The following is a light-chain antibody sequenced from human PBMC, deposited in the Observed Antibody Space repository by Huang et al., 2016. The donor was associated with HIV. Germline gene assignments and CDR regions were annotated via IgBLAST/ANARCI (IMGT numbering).Light chain of an antibody. Sequence: EIQLTQSLSSLSASVGDGITITCRASENIVYSLSWFRQRPGRAPEALIYAASSLHAGVPSTFSATGSRANFTRSIDGLGPGDCATYYCQQSRSLPRTYGGGTKVDI. CDR1: ENIVYS. J-gene: IGKJ4*01. CDR2: AAS. V-gene: IGKV1-39*01. CDR3: QQSRSLPRT.